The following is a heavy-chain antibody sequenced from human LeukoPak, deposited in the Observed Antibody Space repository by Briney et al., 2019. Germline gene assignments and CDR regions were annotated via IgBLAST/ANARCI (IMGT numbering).Heavy chain of an antibody. CDR1: GFTFSDYW. J-gene: IGHJ4*02. CDR2: IKQDGSEK. CDR3: ARYCSGGTCYVGLI. D-gene: IGHD2-15*01. V-gene: IGHV3-7*02. Sequence: GGSLRLSCAASGFTFSDYWMSWVRQAPGKGLEWVANIKQDGSEKYYVDSVKGRFIISRDNSKNTLYLQMNSLRAEDTAVYYCARYCSGGTCYVGLIWGQGTLVTVSS.